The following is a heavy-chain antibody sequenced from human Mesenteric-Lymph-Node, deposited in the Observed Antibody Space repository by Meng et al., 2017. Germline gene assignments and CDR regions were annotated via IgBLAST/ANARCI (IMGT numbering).Heavy chain of an antibody. CDR3: TRAPRGSYRYYFDY. J-gene: IGHJ4*02. D-gene: IGHD1-26*01. CDR2: IYSSGTT. CDR1: GYSITTYY. V-gene: IGHV4-4*07. Sequence: SETLSLTCTVSGYSITTYYWSWIRQPAGKGLEWIGRIYSSGTTNYNPSLKSRVTMSIDTSKNQFSLNLSSVTAADTAVYYCTRAPRGSYRYYFDYWGQGTLVTVSS.